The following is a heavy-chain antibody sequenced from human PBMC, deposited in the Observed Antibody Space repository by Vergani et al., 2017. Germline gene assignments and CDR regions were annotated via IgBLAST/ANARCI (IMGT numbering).Heavy chain of an antibody. CDR2: IRPYTGHT. V-gene: IGHV1-18*01. CDR1: SHTFQTYG. Sequence: QVQLVQSGAELKKPGASVSVSCKGSSHTFQTYGISWVRQAPGKGLEWMAWIRPYTGHTIYAQKFQDRVTMTADTSTNTAYMELRSLRSDDTAVYYCATPRLRFSYYYYYGMDVWGQGTTVTVSS. D-gene: IGHD5-12*01. CDR3: ATPRLRFSYYYYYGMDV. J-gene: IGHJ6*02.